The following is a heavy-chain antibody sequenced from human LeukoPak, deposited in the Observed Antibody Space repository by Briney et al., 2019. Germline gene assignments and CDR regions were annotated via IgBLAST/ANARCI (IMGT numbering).Heavy chain of an antibody. J-gene: IGHJ4*02. D-gene: IGHD3-16*02. CDR1: GGSISSYY. V-gene: IGHV4-59*01. CDR3: AGAQDTFGGVIALDY. Sequence: PSETLSLTCTVSGGSISSYYWSWIRQPPGKGLEWIGYIYYSGSTNYNPSLESRVTISVDTSKNQFPLKLSSVTAADTAVYYCAGAQDTFGGVIALDYWGQGTLVTVSS. CDR2: IYYSGST.